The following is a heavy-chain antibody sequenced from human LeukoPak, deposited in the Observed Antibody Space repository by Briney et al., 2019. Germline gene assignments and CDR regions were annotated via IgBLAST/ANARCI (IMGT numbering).Heavy chain of an antibody. D-gene: IGHD3-10*01. Sequence: ASETLSLTCSVSGGSISGRSYYWGWIRQPPGKGLEWIGSFYYTGITYFNPSLKGRVTVSVDTSRKHFSLKLTSVTAADTAVYYCARHPNYYGSGSYDAFDIWGQGTMVTVSS. CDR1: GGSISGRSYY. CDR2: FYYTGIT. J-gene: IGHJ3*02. V-gene: IGHV4-39*07. CDR3: ARHPNYYGSGSYDAFDI.